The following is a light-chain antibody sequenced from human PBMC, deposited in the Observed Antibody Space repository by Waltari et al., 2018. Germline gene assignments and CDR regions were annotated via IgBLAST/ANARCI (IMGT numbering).Light chain of an antibody. V-gene: IGKV3-20*01. CDR2: DTS. J-gene: IGKJ5*01. Sequence: EIVLTQSPGTLSLSPGERATLSCRASQSVRSNYLAWYQQKPGQAHSLLIYDTSNRATGIPDRFSGSGSGTDFTLIISRLEPEDFALYYCQQYGNTPFTFGQGTRLDIK. CDR1: QSVRSNY. CDR3: QQYGNTPFT.